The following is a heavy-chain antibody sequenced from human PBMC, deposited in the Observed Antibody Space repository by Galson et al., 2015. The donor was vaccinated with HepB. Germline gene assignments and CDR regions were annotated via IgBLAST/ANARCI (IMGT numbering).Heavy chain of an antibody. CDR1: GFTFTSSA. CDR2: IVVGSGNT. Sequence: SVKVSCKASGFTFTSSAVQWVRQARGQRLEWIGWIVVGSGNTNYAQKFQERVTITRDMSTSTAYMELSSLRSEDTAVYYCAADRGLGRGDYVGGAFDIWGQGTMVTVSS. CDR3: AADRGLGRGDYVGGAFDI. D-gene: IGHD4-17*01. V-gene: IGHV1-58*01. J-gene: IGHJ3*02.